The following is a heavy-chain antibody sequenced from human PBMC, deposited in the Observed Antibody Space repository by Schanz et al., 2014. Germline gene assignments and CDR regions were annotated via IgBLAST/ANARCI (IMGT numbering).Heavy chain of an antibody. CDR1: GFTFSDHY. D-gene: IGHD6-19*01. V-gene: IGHV3-72*01. CDR2: ITNKPNNYNT. CDR3: ARDLISSGWYG. Sequence: EVQLVESGGGMVQPGGSLRLSCAASGFTFSDHYMDWVRQAPGKGLEWVGRITNKPNNYNTEYAASVKGRFTISRDDSRNSLYLQMNSLRVEDTAVYYCARDLISSGWYGWGQGTLVTVSS. J-gene: IGHJ4*02.